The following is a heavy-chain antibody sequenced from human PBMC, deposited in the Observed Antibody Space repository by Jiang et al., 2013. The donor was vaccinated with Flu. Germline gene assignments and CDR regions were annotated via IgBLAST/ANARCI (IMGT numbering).Heavy chain of an antibody. V-gene: IGHV4-38-2*01. CDR1: GYAINSDYY. J-gene: IGHJ3*02. D-gene: IGHD6-25*01. CDR3: ARKAARSGGFDI. Sequence: LLKPSETLSLTCALSGYAINSDYYWGWMRQPPGEGLEWIGTIYHTGSTYYNPSLNSRVTISVGTSKKQFSLKLTSVTAADTAIYYCARKAARSGGFDIWGQGTMVTVSS. CDR2: IYHTGST.